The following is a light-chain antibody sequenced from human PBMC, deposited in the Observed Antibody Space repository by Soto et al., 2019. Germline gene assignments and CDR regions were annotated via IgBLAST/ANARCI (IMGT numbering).Light chain of an antibody. CDR2: GVS. J-gene: IGKJ2*01. V-gene: IGKV3-20*01. CDR3: HQYGTSPFT. Sequence: IVLTQSPVTVSLSPGEAVTLSCRASETVGRAYFAWYQQRPGQTPRLLLYGVSNRAADIPDRFSGSGSGADFTLTISRLEPGDSAVYYCHQYGTSPFTFGQGTKVDI. CDR1: ETVGRAY.